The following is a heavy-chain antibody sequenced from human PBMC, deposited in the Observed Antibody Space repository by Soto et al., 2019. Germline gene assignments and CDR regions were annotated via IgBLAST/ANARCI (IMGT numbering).Heavy chain of an antibody. V-gene: IGHV1-58*01. CDR1: GFTFTSSA. CDR2: IVVGSGNT. D-gene: IGHD2-2*01. J-gene: IGHJ6*02. CDR3: AAPIVVVPAAILYGMDV. Sequence: AVKVSCKASGFTFTSSAVQWVRQARGQRLEWIGWIVVGSGNTNYAQKFQERVTITRDMSTSTAYMELSSLRSEDTAVYYCAAPIVVVPAAILYGMDVWGQGTTVTVSS.